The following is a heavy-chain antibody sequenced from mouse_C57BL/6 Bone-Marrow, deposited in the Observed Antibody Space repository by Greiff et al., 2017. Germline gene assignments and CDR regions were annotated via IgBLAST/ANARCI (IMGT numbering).Heavy chain of an antibody. CDR3: ARWDYDDGYYAMDY. Sequence: EVKLMESGGGLVKPGGSLKLSCAASGFTFSDYGMHWVRQAPEKGLEWVAYISIGSSTIYYADTVKGRFTISRDNAKNTLFLQMTSLRSEDTAMYYCARWDYDDGYYAMDYWGQGTSVTVSS. V-gene: IGHV5-17*01. CDR1: GFTFSDYG. J-gene: IGHJ4*01. D-gene: IGHD2-4*01. CDR2: ISIGSSTI.